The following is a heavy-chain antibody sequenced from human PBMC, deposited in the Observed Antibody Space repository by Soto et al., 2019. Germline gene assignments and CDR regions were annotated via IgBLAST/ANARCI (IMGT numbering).Heavy chain of an antibody. J-gene: IGHJ4*02. V-gene: IGHV4-4*02. CDR3: ARRYGSCFDY. CDR2: IYYSGST. D-gene: IGHD5-18*01. Sequence: PSETLSLTCVVSGDSISSSNWWSWVRQPPGKGLEWIGSIYYSGSTYYNPSLKSRVTISVDTSKNQFSLKLSSVTAADTAVYYCARRYGSCFDYWGQGTLVTVSS. CDR1: GDSISSSNW.